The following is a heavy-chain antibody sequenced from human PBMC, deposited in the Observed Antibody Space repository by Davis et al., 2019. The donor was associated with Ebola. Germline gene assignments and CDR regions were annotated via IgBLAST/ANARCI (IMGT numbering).Heavy chain of an antibody. J-gene: IGHJ6*02. D-gene: IGHD6-13*01. CDR1: GFTFSSYA. V-gene: IGHV3-30-3*01. CDR2: ISYDGSNK. CDR3: ARDGFSSSWYYYGMDV. Sequence: GESLKISCAASGFTFSSYAMHWVRQAPGKGLEWVALISYDGSNKYYADSVKGRFTISRDNSKNTLYLQMNSLRAEDTAVYYCARDGFSSSWYYYGMDVWGQGTTVTVSS.